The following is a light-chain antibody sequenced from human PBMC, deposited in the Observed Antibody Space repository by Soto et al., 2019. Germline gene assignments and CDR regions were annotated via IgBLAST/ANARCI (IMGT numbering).Light chain of an antibody. CDR3: QQYHYWPPIT. Sequence: ELVLTQSPATLSVSPGERATLSCRASQSVNTNLAWYQQKPGQAPRLLIYGASNRATGIPARFSGSGSGAEFALTISSLQSQDFAVYYCQQYHYWPPITFGQGTRLEI. CDR2: GAS. V-gene: IGKV3-15*01. CDR1: QSVNTN. J-gene: IGKJ5*01.